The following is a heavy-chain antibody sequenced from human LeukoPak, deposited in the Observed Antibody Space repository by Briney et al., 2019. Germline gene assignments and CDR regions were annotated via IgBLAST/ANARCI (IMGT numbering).Heavy chain of an antibody. CDR2: INHSGST. Sequence: PSETLSLTCAVYGGSFSGYYWSWIRQPPGKGLEWIGEINHSGSTNYNPSLKSRVTISVDTSKNQFSLKLSSVTAADTAVYYCARGLGIVVVVAANWFDPWGQGTLVTVSS. D-gene: IGHD2-15*01. J-gene: IGHJ5*02. CDR3: ARGLGIVVVVAANWFDP. CDR1: GGSFSGYY. V-gene: IGHV4-34*01.